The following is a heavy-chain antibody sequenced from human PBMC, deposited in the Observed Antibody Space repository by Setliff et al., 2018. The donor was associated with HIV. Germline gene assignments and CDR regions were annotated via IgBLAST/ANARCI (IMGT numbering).Heavy chain of an antibody. CDR1: GGSISISTYY. CDR2: IYYSGST. V-gene: IGHV4-39*01. Sequence: SETLSLTCTVSGGSISISTYYWGWIRQPPGKGLEWIGSIYYSGSTYYNWSLKSRVTISVDTSKNQFSLKLTSVTAADTAVYYCARGRLLWSGSYYYYYMDVWGKGTTVTVSS. CDR3: ARGRLLWSGSYYYYYMDV. D-gene: IGHD3-10*01. J-gene: IGHJ6*03.